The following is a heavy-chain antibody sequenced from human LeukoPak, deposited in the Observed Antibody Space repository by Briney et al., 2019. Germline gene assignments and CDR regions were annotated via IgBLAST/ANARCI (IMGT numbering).Heavy chain of an antibody. Sequence: SETLSLTCAVSGGSISSRNWWSWVRQPPGKGLEWIGEIYHSGSINYNPSLKSRVTISVDKSKNQLSLRLTSVTAADTAVYYCARDNGAIRAYYYHGMDVWGQGTTVTVSS. CDR2: IYHSGSI. J-gene: IGHJ6*02. V-gene: IGHV4-4*02. CDR1: GGSISSRNW. CDR3: ARDNGAIRAYYYHGMDV. D-gene: IGHD2-8*01.